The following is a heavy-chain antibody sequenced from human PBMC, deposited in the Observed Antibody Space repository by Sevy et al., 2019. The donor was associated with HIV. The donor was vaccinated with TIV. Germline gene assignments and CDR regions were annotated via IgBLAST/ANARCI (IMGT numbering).Heavy chain of an antibody. CDR3: AREGLAVAGIGYYFEY. Sequence: GGSLRLSCTASAFSFNGFGMHWVRQAPGKGLEWVALIWYNGSNRSYLDSGKVRFTVSRDNSKNTLYLQMNSLRAEDTAVYYCAREGLAVAGIGYYFEYWGQGTLVTVSS. J-gene: IGHJ4*02. CDR2: IWYNGSNR. V-gene: IGHV3-30*02. D-gene: IGHD6-19*01. CDR1: AFSFNGFG.